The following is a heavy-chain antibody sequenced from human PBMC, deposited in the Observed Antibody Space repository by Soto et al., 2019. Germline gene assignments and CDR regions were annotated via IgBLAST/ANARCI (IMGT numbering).Heavy chain of an antibody. J-gene: IGHJ5*02. CDR1: GGSISSGGYY. V-gene: IGHV4-31*03. CDR2: IYYSGST. CDR3: AREGAAAGTRGWFDP. D-gene: IGHD6-13*01. Sequence: QVQLQESGPGLVKPSQTLSLTCTVSGGSISSGGYYWSWIRQHPGKGLEWIGYIYYSGSTYYNPSLKSRVTISVDTSKNQFSLKLSSVTAADTAVYYCAREGAAAGTRGWFDPWGQGTLVTVSS.